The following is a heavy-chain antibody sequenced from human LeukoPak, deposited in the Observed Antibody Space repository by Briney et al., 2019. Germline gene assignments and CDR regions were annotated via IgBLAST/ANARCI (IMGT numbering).Heavy chain of an antibody. V-gene: IGHV3-23*01. CDR2: ISGSGGST. CDR3: AKRTVYGGNAFDY. D-gene: IGHD4-23*01. Sequence: GGSLRLSCAASGFTFSSYAMSWVRQAPGKGLEWVSAISGSGGSTYYADSVKGRFTISRDNSKNTLYPQMNSLRAEDTAVYYCAKRTVYGGNAFDYWGQGTLVTVSS. J-gene: IGHJ4*02. CDR1: GFTFSSYA.